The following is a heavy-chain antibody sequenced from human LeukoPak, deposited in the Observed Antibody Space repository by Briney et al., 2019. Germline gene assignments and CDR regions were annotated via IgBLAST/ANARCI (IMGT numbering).Heavy chain of an antibody. D-gene: IGHD6-13*01. V-gene: IGHV3-23*01. CDR2: ISTSGGST. CDR3: AKEGDATAAAGMGGFDL. J-gene: IGHJ3*01. CDR1: GFTFSIYA. Sequence: PGGSLRLSCAASGFTFSIYAMSLVRQAPGEGLEWVSTISTSGGSTFYADSVKGRFTIFRDNSKNTLYLLMNNLRVDDTAVYYCAKEGDATAAAGMGGFDLWGQGTMVTVSS.